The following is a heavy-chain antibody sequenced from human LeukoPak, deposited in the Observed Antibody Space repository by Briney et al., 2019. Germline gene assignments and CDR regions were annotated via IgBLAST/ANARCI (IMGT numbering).Heavy chain of an antibody. CDR1: GFTVSSNY. D-gene: IGHD5-18*01. CDR2: IYSGGST. V-gene: IGHV3-53*01. J-gene: IGHJ4*02. CDR3: AREGRDSYGLLDY. Sequence: GGSLRLSCAASGFTVSSNYMSWVRQAPGKGLEWVSVIYSGGSTYYADSVKGRFTISRDNSKNTLYLQMNSLRAEDTAVYYCAREGRDSYGLLDYWGQGTLVTVSS.